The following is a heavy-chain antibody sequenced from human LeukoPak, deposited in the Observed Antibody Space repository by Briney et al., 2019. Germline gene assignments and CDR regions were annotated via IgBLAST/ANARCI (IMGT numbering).Heavy chain of an antibody. V-gene: IGHV3-43*02. J-gene: IGHJ4*02. CDR3: ARESESSGWYDY. CDR2: ISGDGGST. Sequence: PGGSLRLSCAAPGFMFHDYAIHWVRQAPGKGLEWVSLISGDGGSTFYADSVKGRFTISRDNSKDSLYHRMNSLRSDDTALYYCARESESSGWYDYWGQGTLVTVSS. CDR1: GFMFHDYA. D-gene: IGHD6-19*01.